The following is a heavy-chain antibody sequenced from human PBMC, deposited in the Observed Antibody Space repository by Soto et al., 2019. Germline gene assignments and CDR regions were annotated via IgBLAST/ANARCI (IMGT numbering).Heavy chain of an antibody. CDR1: GFSFGTYV. Sequence: EVQLLESGGGMVEPRGSLKLSCVASGFSFGTYVMNWVRQSPGKGLEWVSGVSGSGGRVYSADSVKGRFTISRDNSRNTLYLQMNSLRAEDTAIYYCAMTHLYDTGTNDYHRDALDIWGQGTQVTVSS. CDR2: VSGSGGRV. CDR3: AMTHLYDTGTNDYHRDALDI. J-gene: IGHJ3*02. V-gene: IGHV3-23*01. D-gene: IGHD3-22*01.